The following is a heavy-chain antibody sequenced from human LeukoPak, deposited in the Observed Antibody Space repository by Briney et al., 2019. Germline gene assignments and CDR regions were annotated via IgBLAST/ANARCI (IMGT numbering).Heavy chain of an antibody. J-gene: IGHJ4*02. Sequence: GGSLRLSCAASGFTFSSYAMNWVRQAPGKGLEWVAYIRYDGSNQYYVDSVKGRFTISRDNSKNTLYLQMNSLRVEDTAVYYCAKYGAGGLRDYWGQGTLVTVSS. CDR1: GFTFSSYA. CDR3: AKYGAGGLRDY. V-gene: IGHV3-30*02. D-gene: IGHD3-10*01. CDR2: IRYDGSNQ.